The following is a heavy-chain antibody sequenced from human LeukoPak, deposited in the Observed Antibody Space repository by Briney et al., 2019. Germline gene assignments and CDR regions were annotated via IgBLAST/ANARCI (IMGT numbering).Heavy chain of an antibody. J-gene: IGHJ4*02. CDR1: GFTLSGYF. Sequence: GGSLRLSCAASGFTLSGYFMSWVRQAPGEGLEWVASIKGDGSEKYYVDSVKGRFTISRDNAKNSLYLQMNSLRAEDTAVYYCARDRGWRSSGYYLYYFDFWGQGTLVTISS. CDR2: IKGDGSEK. CDR3: ARDRGWRSSGYYLYYFDF. V-gene: IGHV3-7*01. D-gene: IGHD3-22*01.